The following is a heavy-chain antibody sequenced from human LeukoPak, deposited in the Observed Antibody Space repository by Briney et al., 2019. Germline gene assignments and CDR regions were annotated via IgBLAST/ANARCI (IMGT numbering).Heavy chain of an antibody. CDR2: IKNDGSST. V-gene: IGHV3-74*03. J-gene: IGHJ6*02. CDR1: GFTFSSYW. D-gene: IGHD2-15*01. Sequence: GGSLRLSCAASGFTFSSYWMHWVRQAPGKGLEWVSCIKNDGSSTVYVDSVKGRFTISRDNAQNTLYLQMNSLRAEDTAVYYCSRLSVVGVVDVWGQGTTVTVSS. CDR3: SRLSVVGVVDV.